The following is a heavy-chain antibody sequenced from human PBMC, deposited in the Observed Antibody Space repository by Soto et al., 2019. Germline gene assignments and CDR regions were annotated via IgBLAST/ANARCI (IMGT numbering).Heavy chain of an antibody. CDR3: ARARWYDAFDV. V-gene: IGHV4-38-2*01. Sequence: PSETLSLTCAVSGFFISSGNYWGWIRKPPGKGLEWIGSIFHGGNTYYNPSLKSRVTISVDMSKNQFSLKVNSVTAADTAVYYCARARWYDAFDVWGQGTVVTVS. CDR1: GFFISSGNY. J-gene: IGHJ3*01. CDR2: IFHGGNT. D-gene: IGHD2-15*01.